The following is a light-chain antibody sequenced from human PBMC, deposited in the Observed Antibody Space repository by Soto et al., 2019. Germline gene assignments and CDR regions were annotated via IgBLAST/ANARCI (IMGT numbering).Light chain of an antibody. CDR2: FAS. CDR3: QQHNKWPLT. V-gene: IGKV3-15*01. J-gene: IGKJ4*01. CDR1: QSVSNN. Sequence: EIVMTQSPATLSLSPGERATLSCRASQSVSNNLAWYQQKPGQAPRLLIYFASSRATGIPSRFSGSGSGTEFTLTITSLQSEDFAVYYCQQHNKWPLTFGGGTKVETK.